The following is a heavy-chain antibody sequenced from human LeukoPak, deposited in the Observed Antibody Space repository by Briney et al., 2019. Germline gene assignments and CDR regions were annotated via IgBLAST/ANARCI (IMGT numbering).Heavy chain of an antibody. V-gene: IGHV4-34*01. Sequence: SETLSLTCAVYGGSFSGYYWSWIRQPPGKGLEWIGEINHSGSTNYNPSLKSRVSISVDTSKNQFSLKLSSVTAADTAVYYCARLARGAYFDYWGQGTLVTVSS. CDR1: GGSFSGYY. CDR2: INHSGST. J-gene: IGHJ4*02. D-gene: IGHD3-10*01. CDR3: ARLARGAYFDY.